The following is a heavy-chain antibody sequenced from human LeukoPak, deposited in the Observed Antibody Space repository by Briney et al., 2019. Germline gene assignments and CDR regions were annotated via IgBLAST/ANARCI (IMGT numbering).Heavy chain of an antibody. CDR3: ARDRRNDGRFDP. V-gene: IGHV4-59*01. J-gene: IGHJ5*02. Sequence: PSETLSLTCTVSGGSIISYYWSWIRQPPGKGLEWIGHIYYSGSTNYNPSLNSRVTISVDTSKNQFSLKLSSVTAADTAVYYCARDRRNDGRFDPWGQGTLVTVSS. CDR1: GGSIISYY. D-gene: IGHD1-1*01. CDR2: IYYSGST.